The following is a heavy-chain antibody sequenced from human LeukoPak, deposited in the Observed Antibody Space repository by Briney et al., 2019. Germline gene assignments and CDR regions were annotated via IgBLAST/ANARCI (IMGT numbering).Heavy chain of an antibody. V-gene: IGHV3-7*01. CDR2: IKQDGSEK. CDR3: ARDITMIVVDAFDI. Sequence: GGSLRLSCAASGFTFSSYWMSWVRQAPGKGLEWVANIKQDGSEKYYVDSVKGRFTISRDNAKNSLYLQMNSLRAEDTAVYYCARDITMIVVDAFDIWGQGTMVTVSS. J-gene: IGHJ3*02. CDR1: GFTFSSYW. D-gene: IGHD3-22*01.